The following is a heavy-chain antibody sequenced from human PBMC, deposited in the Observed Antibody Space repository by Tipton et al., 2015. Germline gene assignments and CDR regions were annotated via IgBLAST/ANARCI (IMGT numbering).Heavy chain of an antibody. CDR3: SAAGTSFDR. D-gene: IGHD6-13*01. Sequence: TLSLTCTVSGVSVSSASYYWSWIRQPPGEALEWIAYVYYSGSTKYNPSLKSRLTITADMSKNQFSLRLTSATAADTAVYYCSAAGTSFDRCGQGSLVAVSS. CDR2: VYYSGST. J-gene: IGHJ4*02. CDR1: GVSVSSASYY. V-gene: IGHV4-61*01.